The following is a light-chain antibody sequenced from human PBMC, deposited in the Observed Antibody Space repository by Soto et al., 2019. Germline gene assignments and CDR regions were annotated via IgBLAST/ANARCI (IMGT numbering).Light chain of an antibody. CDR2: GAS. CDR1: QSVSSN. CDR3: QKYNNWPPAIT. Sequence: EIVMTQSPATLSVSPGERATLSCRASQSVSSNLAWYQQKPGQAPRLLIYGASTRATGIPARFSGSGSGTVFTLTISSLESEDFAVYYCQKYNNWPPAITFGQGTRLEIK. J-gene: IGKJ5*01. V-gene: IGKV3-15*01.